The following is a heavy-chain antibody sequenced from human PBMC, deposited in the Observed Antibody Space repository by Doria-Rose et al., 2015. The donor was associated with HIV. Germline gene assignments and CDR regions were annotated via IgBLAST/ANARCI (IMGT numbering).Heavy chain of an antibody. CDR2: INHSGST. D-gene: IGHD1-1*01. J-gene: IGHJ6*02. CDR1: GGSFSGYY. V-gene: IGHV4-34*01. CDR3: ARGLLRGGWNDVDYYYGMDV. Sequence: QVQLQESGAGLVKPSETLSLTCAVFGGSFSGYYWSWIRQPPGKGLEWIGEINHSGSTNYKTSFKSRVTISLDTPKNLFALTPSSVTAADTAVYYCARGLLRGGWNDVDYYYGMDVWGQGTTVTVSS.